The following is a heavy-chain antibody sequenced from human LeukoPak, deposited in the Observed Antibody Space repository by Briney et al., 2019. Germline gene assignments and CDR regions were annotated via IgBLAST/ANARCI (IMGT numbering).Heavy chain of an antibody. CDR1: GGSISSSY. CDR2: IYYSGST. D-gene: IGHD4-17*01. Sequence: SETLSLTCTVSGGSISSSYWSWIRQPAGKGLEWIGYIYYSGSTNYNPSLKSRVTISVDTSKNQFSLKLSSVTAADTAVYYCAREYGDYYLDYWGQGTLVTVSS. V-gene: IGHV4-59*01. J-gene: IGHJ4*02. CDR3: AREYGDYYLDY.